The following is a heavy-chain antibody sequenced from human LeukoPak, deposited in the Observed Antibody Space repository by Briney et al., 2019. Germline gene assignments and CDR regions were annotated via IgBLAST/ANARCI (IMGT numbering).Heavy chain of an antibody. CDR2: VGHRGGDT. J-gene: IGHJ4*02. Sequence: GGSLRLSCAASGFTFSNYAMTLVRQAPGEGVEGVATVGHRGGDTYYAGSVKGRFTNSRDNSKNTLYLHMNSLRGEDTAVYYCAKGYSSAWYGLLDNWGQGTLVAVSS. D-gene: IGHD6-19*01. CDR1: GFTFSNYA. CDR3: AKGYSSAWYGLLDN. V-gene: IGHV3-23*01.